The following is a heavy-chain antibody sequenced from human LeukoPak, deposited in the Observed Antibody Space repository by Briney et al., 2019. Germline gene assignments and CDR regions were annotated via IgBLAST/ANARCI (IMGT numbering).Heavy chain of an antibody. V-gene: IGHV4-39*01. Sequence: SETLSLTCTVSGGSISSSSYYWGWIRQPPGKGLEWIGSIYYSGSTYYNPSLKSRVTISVDTSKNQFSLKLSSVTAADTAVYYCARGYCTNDVCYSVYWFDPWGQGTLVTVSS. CDR1: GGSISSSSYY. J-gene: IGHJ5*02. D-gene: IGHD2-8*01. CDR3: ARGYCTNDVCYSVYWFDP. CDR2: IYYSGST.